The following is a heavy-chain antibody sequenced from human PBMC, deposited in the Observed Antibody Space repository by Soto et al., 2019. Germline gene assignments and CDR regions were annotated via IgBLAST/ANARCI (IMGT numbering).Heavy chain of an antibody. CDR3: GKDRGGTSIGVAAHPVDL. J-gene: IGHJ5*02. Sequence: EVQLLESGGGLVQPGGSLRLSCAASGFTFSSYAMSWVRQAPGKGLEWVSAISGSGGSTYYADSVKGRFTISRDNSKNTLYLQMDRLRAEETGVYYLGKDRGGTSIGVAAHPVDLWGQGTLVTVSS. D-gene: IGHD6-19*01. V-gene: IGHV3-23*01. CDR2: ISGSGGST. CDR1: GFTFSSYA.